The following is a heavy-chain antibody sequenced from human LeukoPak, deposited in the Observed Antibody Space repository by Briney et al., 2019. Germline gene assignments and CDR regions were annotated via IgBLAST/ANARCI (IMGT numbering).Heavy chain of an antibody. CDR3: ARQFLSADTAMLY. CDR1: GGSVGSRTYY. V-gene: IGHV4-61*01. J-gene: IGHJ4*02. CDR2: IYSSGST. D-gene: IGHD5-18*01. Sequence: PSETLSLTCTVSGGSVGSRTYYWSWIRQPPGKGLEWIGYIYSSGSTNYNPSLKSRVSISVDTSKNQFSLNLSSVTAADTAVYYCARQFLSADTAMLYWGQGALVTVSS.